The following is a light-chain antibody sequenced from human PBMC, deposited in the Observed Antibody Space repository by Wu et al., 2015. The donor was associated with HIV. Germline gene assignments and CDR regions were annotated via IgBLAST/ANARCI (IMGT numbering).Light chain of an antibody. Sequence: EIVLTRSPGTLSLSPGERATLSCRASQSVSSSYLAWYQQKPGQAPRLLIYGASSRATGIPDRFSGSGSGTDFTLTISRLEPEDFAVYYCQQYGSSPPWTFGQGTKGGNQT. CDR3: QQYGSSPPWT. V-gene: IGKV3-20*01. J-gene: IGKJ1*01. CDR1: QSVSSSY. CDR2: GAS.